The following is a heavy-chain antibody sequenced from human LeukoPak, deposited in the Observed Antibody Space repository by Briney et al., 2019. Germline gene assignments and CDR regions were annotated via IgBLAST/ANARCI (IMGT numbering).Heavy chain of an antibody. CDR3: ARRQDFWSGYRPLDY. CDR2: ISSSGSTI. J-gene: IGHJ4*02. Sequence: GGSLRLSCAASGFTFSNYYMSWIRQAPGKGLEWVSYISSSGSTIYYVDSVKGRFTISRDNAKNSLYLQMNSLRAEDTAVYYCARRQDFWSGYRPLDYWGQGTLVTVSS. D-gene: IGHD3-3*01. CDR1: GFTFSNYY. V-gene: IGHV3-11*01.